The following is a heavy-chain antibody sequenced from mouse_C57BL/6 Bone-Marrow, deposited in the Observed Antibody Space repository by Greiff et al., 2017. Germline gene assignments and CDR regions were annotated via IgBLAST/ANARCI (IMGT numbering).Heavy chain of an antibody. Sequence: EVQLQESGAELVRPGASVKLSCTASGFNIKDDYMHWVKQRPEQGLEWIGGIDPENGDTEYASKFQGKATITVDTSSNTAYLQLSGLTSEDTAICYCARIAYWGQGTLVTVSA. J-gene: IGHJ3*01. CDR3: ARIAY. CDR1: GFNIKDDY. V-gene: IGHV14-4*01. CDR2: IDPENGDT.